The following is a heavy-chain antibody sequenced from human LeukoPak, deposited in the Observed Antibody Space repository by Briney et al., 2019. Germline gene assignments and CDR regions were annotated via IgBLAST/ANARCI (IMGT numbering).Heavy chain of an antibody. J-gene: IGHJ4*02. D-gene: IGHD2-8*02. Sequence: GGSLRLSCAASGVTLNTFAMTWVRQAPGRGLEWASVISGYDGSTYYADSVKGRFTISRDKSKNTVYLQMNSLRAEDTAVYYCAKGSTGWHLGFLYSWGQGTPVTVSS. CDR2: ISGYDGST. CDR3: AKGSTGWHLGFLYS. CDR1: GVTLNTFA. V-gene: IGHV3-23*01.